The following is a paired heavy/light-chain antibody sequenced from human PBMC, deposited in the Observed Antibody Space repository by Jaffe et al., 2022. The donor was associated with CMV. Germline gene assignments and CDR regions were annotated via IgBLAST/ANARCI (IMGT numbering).Heavy chain of an antibody. CDR1: GGSFSGYY. D-gene: IGHD2-2*01. J-gene: IGHJ3*02. CDR2: INHSGST. CDR3: ARICREDIVVVPAPGRGSDYRRRTGAFDI. V-gene: IGHV4-34*01. Sequence: QVQLQQWGAGLLKPSETLSLTCAVYGGSFSGYYWSWIRQPPGKGLEWIGEINHSGSTNYNPSLKSRVTISVDTSKNQFSLKLSSVTAADTAVYYCARICREDIVVVPAPGRGSDYRRRTGAFDIWGQGTMVTVSS.
Light chain of an antibody. CDR1: QGISSY. V-gene: IGKV1-9*01. CDR2: AAS. Sequence: IQLTQSPSSLSASVGDRVTITCRASQGISSYLAWYQQKPGKAPKLLIYAASTLQSGVPSRFSGSGSGTDFTLTISSLQPEDFATYYCQQLNSYPRTFGQGTKVEIK. J-gene: IGKJ1*01. CDR3: QQLNSYPRT.